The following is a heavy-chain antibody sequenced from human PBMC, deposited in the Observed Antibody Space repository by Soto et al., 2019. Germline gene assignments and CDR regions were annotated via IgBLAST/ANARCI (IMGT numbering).Heavy chain of an antibody. CDR3: ARERYCSGGSCKRVPFDY. Sequence: QVQLVQSGAEVQKPGSSVKVSCKASGGTFSSYAISWVRQAPGQGLEWMGGIIPIFGTANYAQKFQGRVTITADESTSTAYMELSSLRSEDTAVYYCARERYCSGGSCKRVPFDYWGQGTLVTVSS. CDR2: IIPIFGTA. CDR1: GGTFSSYA. J-gene: IGHJ4*02. D-gene: IGHD2-15*01. V-gene: IGHV1-69*01.